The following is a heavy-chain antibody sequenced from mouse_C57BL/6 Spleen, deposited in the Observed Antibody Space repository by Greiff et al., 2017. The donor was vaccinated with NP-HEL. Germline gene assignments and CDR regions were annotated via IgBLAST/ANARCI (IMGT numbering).Heavy chain of an antibody. D-gene: IGHD2-5*01. J-gene: IGHJ4*01. CDR1: GYTFTSYW. Sequence: QVHVKQPGAELVKPGASVKLSCKASGYTFTSYWMHWVKQRPGRGLEWIGRIDPNSGGTKYNEKFKSKATLTVDKPSSTAYMQLSSLTSEDSAVYYCARKDSNYAMDYWGQGTSVTVSS. V-gene: IGHV1-72*01. CDR3: ARKDSNYAMDY. CDR2: IDPNSGGT.